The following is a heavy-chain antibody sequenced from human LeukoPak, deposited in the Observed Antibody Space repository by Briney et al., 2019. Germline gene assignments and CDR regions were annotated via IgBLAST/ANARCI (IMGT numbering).Heavy chain of an antibody. D-gene: IGHD6-6*01. CDR2: ISRSSTTV. Sequence: PGGSLRLSCAASGFTFSSYSMNWVRQAPGKGLEWVSYISRSSTTVYYADSVKGRFTISGDNAKNLLYLQMNSLRAEDTAVYYCAKDPTSSSALDYWGQGTLVTVSS. V-gene: IGHV3-48*01. CDR1: GFTFSSYS. CDR3: AKDPTSSSALDY. J-gene: IGHJ4*02.